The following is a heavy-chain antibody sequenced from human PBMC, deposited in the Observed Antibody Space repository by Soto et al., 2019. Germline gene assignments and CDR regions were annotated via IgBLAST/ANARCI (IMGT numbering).Heavy chain of an antibody. J-gene: IGHJ4*02. D-gene: IGHD4-17*01. Sequence: QVQLVQSGAEVKKPGASVKDSCKVSGYTFTSYAMHWVRQAPGHRLEWMGWINADNGNTKYSQKFQGRVSITRDTSASTAYMELSSLRSEDTAVYYCARSPPTTVTVDYWCQGTLVTVSS. CDR1: GYTFTSYA. CDR3: ARSPPTTVTVDY. V-gene: IGHV1-3*01. CDR2: INADNGNT.